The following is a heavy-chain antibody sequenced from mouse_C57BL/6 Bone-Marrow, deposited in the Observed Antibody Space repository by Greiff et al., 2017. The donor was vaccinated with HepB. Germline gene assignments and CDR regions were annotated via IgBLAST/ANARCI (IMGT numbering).Heavy chain of an antibody. CDR2: IDPSDSYT. CDR3: AKSTKSTTEGYWYFDV. CDR1: GYTFTSYW. V-gene: IGHV1-69*01. D-gene: IGHD2-4*01. Sequence: QVQLQESGAELVMPGASVKLSCKASGYTFTSYWMHWVKQRPGQGLEWIGEIDPSDSYTNYNQKFKGKSTLTVDKSSSTACMQLSSLTSEDSAVYYCAKSTKSTTEGYWYFDVWGTGTTVTVSS. J-gene: IGHJ1*03.